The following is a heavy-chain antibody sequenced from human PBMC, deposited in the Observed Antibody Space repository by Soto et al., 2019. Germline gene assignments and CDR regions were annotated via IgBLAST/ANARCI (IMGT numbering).Heavy chain of an antibody. V-gene: IGHV1-18*01. Sequence: QVQLVQSGDEVKKPGASVKVSCKASGYIFVNYGIAWVRQAPRQGLEWMGWISPYTGNTHSASKVQGRLTMTTDTSTSTAYMDLGSLPSDDTAVYYCVMVDNYVTPTPQDAWGQGTTVTVSS. CDR1: GYIFVNYG. CDR3: VMVDNYVTPTPQDA. D-gene: IGHD3-16*01. CDR2: ISPYTGNT. J-gene: IGHJ6*02.